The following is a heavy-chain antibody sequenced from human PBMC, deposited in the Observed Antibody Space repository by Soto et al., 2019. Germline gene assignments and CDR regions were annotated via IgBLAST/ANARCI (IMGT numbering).Heavy chain of an antibody. Sequence: QVQLVQSGAEVKKPGASVKVSCKASGYTFTSYDINWVGQATGQGLEWMGWMNPNSGNTGYAQKFQGRVTMTRNTSISTAYMELSSLRSEDTAVYYCARGINYYASGDDAFDIWGQGTMVTVSS. V-gene: IGHV1-8*01. CDR2: MNPNSGNT. J-gene: IGHJ3*02. CDR1: GYTFTSYD. D-gene: IGHD3-10*01. CDR3: ARGINYYASGDDAFDI.